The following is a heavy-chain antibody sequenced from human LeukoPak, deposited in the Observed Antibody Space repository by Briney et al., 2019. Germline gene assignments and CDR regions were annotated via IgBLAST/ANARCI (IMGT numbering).Heavy chain of an antibody. CDR2: IYYSGST. D-gene: IGHD3-3*01. Sequence: PSETLSLTCTASGGSISSYYWSWIRQPPGKGLEWIGYIYYSGSTNYNPSLKSRVTISVDTYKNQFSLKLSSVTAADTAVYYCARYITIFGVASWEYYMDVWGKGTTVTVSS. CDR3: ARYITIFGVASWEYYMDV. V-gene: IGHV4-59*01. J-gene: IGHJ6*03. CDR1: GGSISSYY.